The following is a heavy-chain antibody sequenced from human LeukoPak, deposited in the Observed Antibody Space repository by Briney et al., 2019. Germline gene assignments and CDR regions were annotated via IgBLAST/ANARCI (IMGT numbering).Heavy chain of an antibody. V-gene: IGHV3-23*01. J-gene: IGHJ4*02. CDR3: AKGDRNSGWFD. CDR1: GFTFRTYA. D-gene: IGHD6-19*01. CDR2: IGGNGGGT. Sequence: GGSLRLSCAASGFTFRTYAMSWVRQAPGKGLEGVSGIGGNGGGTYADSVKGRFTISRDNSKNTLFLQMNSLRVEDTAVYYCAKGDRNSGWFDWGQGTLVIVSS.